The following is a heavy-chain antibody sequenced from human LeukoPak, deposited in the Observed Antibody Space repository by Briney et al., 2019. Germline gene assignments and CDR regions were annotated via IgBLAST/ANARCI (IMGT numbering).Heavy chain of an antibody. CDR3: AXGIVWYSSSSEFDY. Sequence: GSLRLSCAASGFTFSSYSMNWVRQAPGKGLEWVSYISSSSSTIYYADSVKGRFTISRDNAKNSLYLQMNSLRDEDTAVYYCAXGIVWYSSSSEFDYWGQGTLITVSS. J-gene: IGHJ4*02. D-gene: IGHD6-6*01. CDR2: ISSSSSTI. V-gene: IGHV3-48*02. CDR1: GFTFSSYS.